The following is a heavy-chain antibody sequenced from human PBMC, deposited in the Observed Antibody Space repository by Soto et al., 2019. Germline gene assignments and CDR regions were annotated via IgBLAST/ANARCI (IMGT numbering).Heavy chain of an antibody. CDR2: ISSSGNSI. V-gene: IGHV3-11*01. D-gene: IGHD2-15*01. J-gene: IGHJ4*02. CDR1: GFIFRDYY. CDR3: AREGGGTCRDY. Sequence: QVQLVESGGGLVKPGGSLRVSCAVSGFIFRDYYMSWIRQAPGKGLECVSYISSSGNSIYYADSVKGRFTISRDNAKNSLYLQMNSLRAEDTAIYYCAREGGGTCRDYWGQGTLVTVSS.